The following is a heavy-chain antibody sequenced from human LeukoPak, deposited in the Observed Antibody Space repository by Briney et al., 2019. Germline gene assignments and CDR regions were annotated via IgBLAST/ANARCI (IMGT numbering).Heavy chain of an antibody. CDR2: IIPIFGTA. D-gene: IGHD3/OR15-3a*01. CDR1: GGTFSSYA. J-gene: IGHJ5*02. V-gene: IGHV1-69*05. CDR3: ARAYDFWSTPLRGWFDP. Sequence: ASVKVSCKASGGTFSSYAISWVRQAPGQGLEWMGGIIPIFGTANYAQKFQGRVTITTDESTSTAYMELSSLRSEDTAVYYCARAYDFWSTPLRGWFDPWGQGTLVTVSS.